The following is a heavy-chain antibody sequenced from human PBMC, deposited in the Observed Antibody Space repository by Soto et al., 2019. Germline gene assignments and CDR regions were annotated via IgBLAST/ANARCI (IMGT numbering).Heavy chain of an antibody. Sequence: PSETLSLTCTVSGGSISSYYCSWIRQPPGKGLEWIGYIYYSGSTNYNPSLKSRVTISVDTSKNQFSLKLSSVTAADTAVYYCARGKLTTAGGGFDPWGQGTLVTVSS. D-gene: IGHD4-17*01. CDR1: GGSISSYY. V-gene: IGHV4-59*01. CDR2: IYYSGST. CDR3: ARGKLTTAGGGFDP. J-gene: IGHJ5*02.